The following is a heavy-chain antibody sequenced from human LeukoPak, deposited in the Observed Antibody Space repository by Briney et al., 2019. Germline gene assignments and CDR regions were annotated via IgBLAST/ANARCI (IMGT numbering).Heavy chain of an antibody. Sequence: SETLSLTCSVSGGSISSYYWSWIRQPPGKGLEWFGYIYYSGSTNYNPSLNSRVTISVDTSTNQFSLKLISLPATDTAVYSCARGRYNWNYWGQGTLVTASS. CDR1: GGSISSYY. CDR2: IYYSGST. V-gene: IGHV4-59*12. J-gene: IGHJ4*02. CDR3: ARGRYNWNY. D-gene: IGHD1-20*01.